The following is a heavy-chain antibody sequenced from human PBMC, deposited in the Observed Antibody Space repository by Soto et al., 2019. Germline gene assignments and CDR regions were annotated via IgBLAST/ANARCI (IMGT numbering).Heavy chain of an antibody. D-gene: IGHD3-10*01. CDR1: GGIFSTYA. J-gene: IGHJ4*02. CDR2: IIPLFGTP. V-gene: IGHV1-69*01. CDR3: ARDRDDYGSGNYYNRIDF. Sequence: QVQLVQSGAEVKKPGSSVKVSCKASGGIFSTYAISWLRQAPGQGLEWMGGIIPLFGTPNYAQRCQGRVTITADESTSTAYMELRRLRSEDTAVYYCARDRDDYGSGNYYNRIDFWGQGTLVTVSS.